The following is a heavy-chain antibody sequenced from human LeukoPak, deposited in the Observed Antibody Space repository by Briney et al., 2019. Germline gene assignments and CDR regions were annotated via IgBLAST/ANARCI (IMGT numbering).Heavy chain of an antibody. CDR1: GFTFSSYA. Sequence: GGSLRLSCAASGFTFSSYAMHWVRQAPGKGLEWVAVISYDGSNKYYADSVKGRFTISRDNSKNTLCLQMNSLRAEDTAVYYCARKHSSGWSFDYWGQGTLVTVSS. CDR2: ISYDGSNK. V-gene: IGHV3-30-3*01. D-gene: IGHD6-19*01. J-gene: IGHJ4*02. CDR3: ARKHSSGWSFDY.